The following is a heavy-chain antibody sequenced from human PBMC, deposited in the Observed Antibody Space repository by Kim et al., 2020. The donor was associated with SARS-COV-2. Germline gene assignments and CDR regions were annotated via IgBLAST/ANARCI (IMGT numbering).Heavy chain of an antibody. V-gene: IGHV4-39*07. CDR2: IYYSGST. CDR1: GGSISSGSYS. CDR3: ARADRVCSAGGCYSGWFDP. D-gene: IGHD2-15*01. J-gene: IGHJ5*02. Sequence: SETLSISCTVSGGSISSGSYSWGWVRQPPGKGLEWIGAIYYSGSTYYNPSLKSRVTISVDTSKNQFSLGLSSVTAADTAVYYCARADRVCSAGGCYSGWFDPWGQGTLVTVSS.